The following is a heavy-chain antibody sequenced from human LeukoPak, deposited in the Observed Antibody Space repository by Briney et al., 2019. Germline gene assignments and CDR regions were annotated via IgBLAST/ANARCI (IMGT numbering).Heavy chain of an antibody. CDR2: FYDGGSI. CDR3: GRPYRVYGHFPFDY. CDR1: GASISGSPYY. V-gene: IGHV4-39*01. Sequence: PSETLSLTCTVSGASISGSPYYWGWIRQSPGKGLEWIGSFYDGGSIYYNPSLESGVIVSVDTSKNQFSLNMSSVTAADTAMYYCGRPYRVYGHFPFDYWGQGILVTVSS. D-gene: IGHD3-10*01. J-gene: IGHJ4*02.